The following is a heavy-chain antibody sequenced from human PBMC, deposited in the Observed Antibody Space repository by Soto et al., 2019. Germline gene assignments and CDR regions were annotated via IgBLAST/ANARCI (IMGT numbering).Heavy chain of an antibody. J-gene: IGHJ4*02. CDR2: IIPIFGTA. D-gene: IGHD5-18*01. V-gene: IGHV1-69*13. CDR3: ARGRDKAMVTYFDY. CDR1: GGTFSSYA. Sequence: ASVKVSCKASGGTFSSYAISWVRQAPGQGLEWMGGIIPIFGTANYAQKFQGRVTITADESTSTAYMELSSLRSEDTAVYYCARGRDKAMVTYFDYWGQRTLVTVSS.